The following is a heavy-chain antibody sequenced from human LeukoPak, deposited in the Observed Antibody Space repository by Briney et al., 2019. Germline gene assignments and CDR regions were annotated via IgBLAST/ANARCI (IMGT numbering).Heavy chain of an antibody. J-gene: IGHJ4*02. CDR2: IKSKINGGTT. CDR1: GVTFNNAW. V-gene: IGHV3-15*01. D-gene: IGHD1-26*01. CDR3: TAERGSYYAY. Sequence: PGGSLRLSCAASGVTFNNAWMSWVRQAPGKGLEWVGRIKSKINGGTTEYAAPVKGRFTISRDDSKNTVYLQMNSLKTEDTAVYYCTAERGSYYAYWGQGTLVTVSS.